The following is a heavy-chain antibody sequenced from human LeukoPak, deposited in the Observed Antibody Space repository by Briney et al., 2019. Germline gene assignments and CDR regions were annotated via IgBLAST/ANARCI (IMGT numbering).Heavy chain of an antibody. V-gene: IGHV3-74*01. CDR1: GFSFSSYW. CDR3: ARGGSYSSSWFDP. D-gene: IGHD3-10*01. CDR2: INTDGRST. J-gene: IGHJ5*02. Sequence: GGSLRLSCAASGFSFSSYWIHWVRQVPGKGLVWVSRINTDGRSTDYADSVKGRFTISRDNAKNTLYLQMNSLRAEDTAVYYCARGGSYSSSWFDPWGQGTLVTVSS.